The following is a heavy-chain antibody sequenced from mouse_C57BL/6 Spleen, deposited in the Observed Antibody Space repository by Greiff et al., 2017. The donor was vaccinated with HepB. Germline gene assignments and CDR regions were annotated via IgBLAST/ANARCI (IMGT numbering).Heavy chain of an antibody. J-gene: IGHJ4*01. CDR1: GFNIKDDY. CDR3: SRLGLRRDYYAMDY. D-gene: IGHD2-4*01. CDR2: IDPEDGET. Sequence: VQLKQSGAELVKPGASVKLSCTASGFNIKDDYMHWVKQRTEQGLEWIGRIDPEDGETKYAPKFQGKATITAYTSSNTAYLQLSSLTSEDTAVYYCSRLGLRRDYYAMDYWGQGPSVTVSS. V-gene: IGHV14-2*01.